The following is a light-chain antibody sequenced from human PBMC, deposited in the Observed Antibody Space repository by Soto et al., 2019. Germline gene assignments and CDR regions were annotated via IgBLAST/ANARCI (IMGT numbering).Light chain of an antibody. CDR1: SGHSSYA. CDR3: QTWDTDIRV. Sequence: QSVLTQSPSASASLGASVKLTCTLSSGHSSYAIAWHQQQPEKGPRYLMKLNSDGSHNKGDGIPDRFSGSSSGAERYLTISSLQSEDEADYYCQTWDTDIRVFGGGTKVTVL. J-gene: IGLJ3*02. CDR2: LNSDGSH. V-gene: IGLV4-69*01.